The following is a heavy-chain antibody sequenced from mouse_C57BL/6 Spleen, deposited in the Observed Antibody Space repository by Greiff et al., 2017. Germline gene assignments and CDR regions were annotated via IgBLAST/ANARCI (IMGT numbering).Heavy chain of an antibody. CDR1: GYTFTGYW. CDR3: ARRPTVVASSYYYAMDY. J-gene: IGHJ4*01. Sequence: QVQLQQSGAELMKPGASVKLSCKATGYTFTGYWIEWVKQRPGHGLEWIGEILPGSGSTNYNEKFKGKATFTADTSSNTAYMQLSSLTTEDSAIYYCARRPTVVASSYYYAMDYWGQGTSVTVSS. CDR2: ILPGSGST. V-gene: IGHV1-9*01. D-gene: IGHD1-1*01.